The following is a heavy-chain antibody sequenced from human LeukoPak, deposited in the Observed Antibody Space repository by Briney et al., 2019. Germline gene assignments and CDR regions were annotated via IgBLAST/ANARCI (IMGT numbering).Heavy chain of an antibody. CDR3: AAGVHSTGWLLRPNFDY. Sequence: GGSLRLSCTASGFTFSSYSMNWVRQAPGKGLEWVSSISSSSSYIYYADSVKGRFTISRDNAKNSLYLQMNSLRSEDTAVYYCAAGVHSTGWLLRPNFDYWGQGTLVTVSS. J-gene: IGHJ4*02. CDR1: GFTFSSYS. V-gene: IGHV3-21*04. D-gene: IGHD3-22*01. CDR2: ISSSSSYI.